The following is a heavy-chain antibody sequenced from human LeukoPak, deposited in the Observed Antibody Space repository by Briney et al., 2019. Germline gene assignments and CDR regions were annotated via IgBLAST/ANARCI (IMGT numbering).Heavy chain of an antibody. CDR1: GYTFTDYF. CDR2: INPNSGGT. Sequence: ASVTVSCKASGYTFTDYFIHWVRQAPGQGPGWMGRINPNSGGTEYEQKFRGRVTMTRDTSINTAYVALSGLTFDDTAVYYCAIDLSSTSNWEFDYWGQGTVVTVSS. CDR3: AIDLSSTSNWEFDY. D-gene: IGHD7-27*01. V-gene: IGHV1-2*06. J-gene: IGHJ4*02.